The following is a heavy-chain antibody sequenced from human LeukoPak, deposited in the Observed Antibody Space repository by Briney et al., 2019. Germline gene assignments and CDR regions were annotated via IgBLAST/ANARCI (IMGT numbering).Heavy chain of an antibody. CDR3: ARSLYDFWSGYYPTWFDP. J-gene: IGHJ5*02. D-gene: IGHD3-3*01. V-gene: IGHV1-69*13. Sequence: SVKVSCKASGGTFSSYAISWVRQAPGQGLEWMGGIIPIFGTANYAQKFQGRVTITADESTSTAYMELSSLRSEDTAVYYCARSLYDFWSGYYPTWFDPWGQGTLVTVSS. CDR2: IIPIFGTA. CDR1: GGTFSSYA.